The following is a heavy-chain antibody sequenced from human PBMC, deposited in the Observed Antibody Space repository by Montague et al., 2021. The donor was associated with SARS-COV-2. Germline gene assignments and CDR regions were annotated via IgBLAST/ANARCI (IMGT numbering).Heavy chain of an antibody. CDR1: GASISRYS. CDR3: ARVGRGSSWYEVAFDI. Sequence: SETLSLTCTVSGASISRYSWTWIRQPPGKGLEWIGYNYNSGSTNYNPSLTSRVTISVDTSKNQFSLKLSSVAAADTAVYYCARVGRGSSWYEVAFDIWGQGTMVTVSS. J-gene: IGHJ3*02. CDR2: NYNSGST. V-gene: IGHV4-59*01. D-gene: IGHD6-13*01.